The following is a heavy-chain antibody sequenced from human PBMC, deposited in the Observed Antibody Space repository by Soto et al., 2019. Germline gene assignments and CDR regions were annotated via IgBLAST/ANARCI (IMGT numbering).Heavy chain of an antibody. CDR3: AHRPRGYLYYYMDV. J-gene: IGHJ6*03. CDR1: GFSLSTSGVA. D-gene: IGHD3-3*01. V-gene: IGHV2-5*02. Sequence: QITLKESGPTLVKPTQTLTLTCTFSGFSLSTSGVAVGWIRQPPGKALEWLALIYWDDDKRYSPSLKSRLTITKDTSKNQVVLTLTNLDPVDTATYCCAHRPRGYLYYYMDVWGKGTTVTVSS. CDR2: IYWDDDK.